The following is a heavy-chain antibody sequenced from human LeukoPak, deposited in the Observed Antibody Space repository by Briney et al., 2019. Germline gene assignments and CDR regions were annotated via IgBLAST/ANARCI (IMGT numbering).Heavy chain of an antibody. J-gene: IGHJ3*02. D-gene: IGHD3-22*01. CDR1: GFTVSSNY. V-gene: IGHV3-66*04. Sequence: GGSLRLSCAASGFTVSSNYMSWVRQAPGKGLEWVSVIYSGGSTYYADSVKGRFTISRDNSKNTLYPQMNSLRAEDTAVYYCASQDQYYYDSSGYPNHAFDIWGQGTMVTVSS. CDR2: IYSGGST. CDR3: ASQDQYYYDSSGYPNHAFDI.